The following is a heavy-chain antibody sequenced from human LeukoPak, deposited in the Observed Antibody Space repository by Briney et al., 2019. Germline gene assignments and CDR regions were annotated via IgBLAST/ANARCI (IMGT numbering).Heavy chain of an antibody. CDR1: GGSVSSGSYY. V-gene: IGHV4-61*01. Sequence: SETLSLTCTVSGGSVSSGSYYWSWIRQPPGKGLEWIGYIYYSGSTNYNPSLKSRVTISVDTSKNQFSLKLSSVTAADTAVYYCARDVVDGDAFDIWGQGTMVTVSS. J-gene: IGHJ3*02. D-gene: IGHD2-15*01. CDR3: ARDVVDGDAFDI. CDR2: IYYSGST.